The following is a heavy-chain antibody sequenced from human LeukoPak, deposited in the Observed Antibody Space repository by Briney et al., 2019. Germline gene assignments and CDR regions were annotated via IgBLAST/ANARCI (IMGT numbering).Heavy chain of an antibody. V-gene: IGHV3-23*01. CDR2: ISGSGDST. CDR3: AKGYCSTTSCYNGLDY. CDR1: GFTFNSYA. J-gene: IGHJ4*02. Sequence: GGSLRLSCAASGFTFNSYAMTWVRQAPGKGLEWVSAISGSGDSTYYADSVKGRFTISRDNSKNTLYLQMNSLRAEDTAVYYCAKGYCSTTSCYNGLDYWGQGTLVTVSS. D-gene: IGHD2-2*02.